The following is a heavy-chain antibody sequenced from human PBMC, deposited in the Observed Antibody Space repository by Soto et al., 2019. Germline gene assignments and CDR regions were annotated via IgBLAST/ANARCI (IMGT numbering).Heavy chain of an antibody. Sequence: QVQLVQSGAEVKKPGASVKVSCKASGYTFTGYYMHWVRQAPGQGLEWMGWINPNSGGTNYAQKFQGWVTMTRDTSISTAYMELSRLRSDDTAVYYCPRDRPHMGSYSSSWGTYYYVMDVWGQGTTVTVPS. V-gene: IGHV1-2*04. J-gene: IGHJ6*02. CDR2: INPNSGGT. CDR1: GYTFTGYY. D-gene: IGHD6-13*01. CDR3: PRDRPHMGSYSSSWGTYYYVMDV.